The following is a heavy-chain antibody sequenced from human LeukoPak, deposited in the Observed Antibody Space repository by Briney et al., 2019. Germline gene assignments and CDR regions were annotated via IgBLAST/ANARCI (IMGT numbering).Heavy chain of an antibody. J-gene: IGHJ4*02. CDR3: ASYCSSTSCYTVDY. V-gene: IGHV4-30-2*01. CDR1: GGSISSGGYY. Sequence: SETLSLTCTVSGGSISSGGYYWSWIRQPPGKGLEWIGYIYHSGSTYYNPSLKSRVTISVDRSKNQFSLKLSSVTAADTAVYYCASYCSSTSCYTVDYWGQGTLVTVSS. D-gene: IGHD2-2*02. CDR2: IYHSGST.